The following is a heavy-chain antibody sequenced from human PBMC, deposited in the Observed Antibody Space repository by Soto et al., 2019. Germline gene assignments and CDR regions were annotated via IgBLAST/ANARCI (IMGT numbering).Heavy chain of an antibody. CDR3: ARDLGGGWFDP. CDR2: ISGDGGSK. CDR1: GFSFGRYA. Sequence: GGSLRLSCAASGFSFGRYALSWVRQAPGKGLEWVTAISGDGGSKYYADSVKGRFTISRDNSKNTLYLQMNSLRAEDTAVYYCARDLGGGWFDPWGQGTLVTVSS. V-gene: IGHV3-23*01. D-gene: IGHD3-16*01. J-gene: IGHJ5*02.